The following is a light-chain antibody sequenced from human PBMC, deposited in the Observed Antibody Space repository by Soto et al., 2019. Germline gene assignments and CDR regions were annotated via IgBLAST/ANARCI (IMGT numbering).Light chain of an antibody. J-gene: IGKJ2*01. Sequence: DIPMTQSPSSLSASVGDRVTITCRASQSISSYLNWYQQKPGKAPKLLIYAASSLQSGVPSRFSGSGSGPDFTLTISSLQPEDFATYYCQQSYSTPYTFGQGTKLEIK. V-gene: IGKV1-39*01. CDR2: AAS. CDR3: QQSYSTPYT. CDR1: QSISSY.